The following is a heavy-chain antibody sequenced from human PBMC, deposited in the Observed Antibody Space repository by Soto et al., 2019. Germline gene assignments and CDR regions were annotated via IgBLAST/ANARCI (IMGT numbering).Heavy chain of an antibody. D-gene: IGHD3-22*01. Sequence: QVQLQESGPGLVKPSQTLSLTCTVSGASISGGDYYWTWIRQPPGKGLEWIGSIYYTGNTYSNPSLESRLSISVDPSNNQFALRLTSVTAPDTDIYYCARATYDSSTYYLDYWGQGTLVTVSS. CDR3: ARATYDSSTYYLDY. V-gene: IGHV4-30-4*01. CDR1: GASISGGDYY. CDR2: IYYTGNT. J-gene: IGHJ4*02.